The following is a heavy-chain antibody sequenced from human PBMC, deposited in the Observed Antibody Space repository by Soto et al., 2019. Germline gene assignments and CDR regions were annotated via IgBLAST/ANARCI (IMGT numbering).Heavy chain of an antibody. D-gene: IGHD2-15*01. J-gene: IGHJ4*02. CDR3: ARDAVANGRRLLGY. CDR2: IKQDGSEK. Sequence: EVQLVESGGGLVQPGGSLRLSCAASGFTFSSYWMSWVRQAPGKGLEWVANIKQDGSEKYYVDSVKGRFTISRDNAKNSLYLQMNSLRAEDTAVYYCARDAVANGRRLLGYWGQGTRVTVSS. V-gene: IGHV3-7*01. CDR1: GFTFSSYW.